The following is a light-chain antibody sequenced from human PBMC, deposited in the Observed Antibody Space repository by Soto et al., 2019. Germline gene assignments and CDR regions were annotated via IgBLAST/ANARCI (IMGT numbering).Light chain of an antibody. CDR2: EVS. CDR3: SSYASSMANV. J-gene: IGLJ1*01. V-gene: IGLV2-14*01. CDR1: SSDVGGYKY. Sequence: QSALTQPASVSASPGQSITISCTGTSSDVGGYKYVSWYQQHPGKAPKLMIYEVSNRPSGVSNRFSASKSGNTASLTISGLQAEDEADYYCSSYASSMANVFGTGTKLTVL.